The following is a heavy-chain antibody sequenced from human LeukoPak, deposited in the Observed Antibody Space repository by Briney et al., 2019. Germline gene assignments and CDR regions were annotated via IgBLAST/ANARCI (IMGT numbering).Heavy chain of an antibody. V-gene: IGHV5-51*01. D-gene: IGHD3-10*01. Sequence: GESLKISCKGSGYRFPTSWIAWVRQMPGKGLEWMGVIYPDDPGTIYNPSFEGQVTFSVDKSISTAYLQWSSLKASDTAIYYCARGAYGSGSSYNFYGMDVWGQGTPVAVSS. CDR2: IYPDDPGT. CDR3: ARGAYGSGSSYNFYGMDV. CDR1: GYRFPTSW. J-gene: IGHJ6*02.